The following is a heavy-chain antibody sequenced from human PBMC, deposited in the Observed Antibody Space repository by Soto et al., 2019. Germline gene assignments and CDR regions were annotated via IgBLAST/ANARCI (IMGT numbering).Heavy chain of an antibody. Sequence: QITLKESGPTLVEPTQTLTLTCSFSGFSLTNSGVGVGWFRQAPGKALECLGIIYWDNDRRYNPSLKNRLTITTDTSKNQVHLTMTYMEPADTGTDYCAHRVTYSGSLDVRWFDSWGQGTPVTVS. CDR2: IYWDNDR. D-gene: IGHD2-15*01. CDR3: AHRVTYSGSLDVRWFDS. J-gene: IGHJ5*01. CDR1: GFSLTNSGVG. V-gene: IGHV2-5*02.